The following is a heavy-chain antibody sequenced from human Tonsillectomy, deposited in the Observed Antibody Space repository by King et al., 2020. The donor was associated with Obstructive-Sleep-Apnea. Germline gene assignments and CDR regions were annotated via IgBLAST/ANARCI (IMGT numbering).Heavy chain of an antibody. CDR2: MNPNSGNT. Sequence: VQLVESGAEVKKPGASVTVSCKVSGYTFTSYDINWVRQATGQGLEWMGWMNPNSGNTGYAQKYQGRVHMTRNTSISTAYMELSSLTSEDTAVYYCAGGLFRGRYLGYCGQGTLVTVSS. D-gene: IGHD1-26*01. V-gene: IGHV1-8*01. CDR3: AGGLFRGRYLGY. J-gene: IGHJ4*02. CDR1: GYTFTSYD.